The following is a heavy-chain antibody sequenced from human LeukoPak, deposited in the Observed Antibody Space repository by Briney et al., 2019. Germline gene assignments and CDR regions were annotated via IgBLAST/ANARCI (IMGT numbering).Heavy chain of an antibody. CDR2: ISYDGSNK. D-gene: IGHD4/OR15-4a*01. Sequence: PGGSLRLSCAASGFTFSSYGMHWVRQAPGKGLEWVAVISYDGSNKYYADSVKGRFTISRDNSKNTLYLQMNSLRAEDTAVYYCARDKSGVGALGDHTFFGLDVWGQGTTVNVS. J-gene: IGHJ6*02. CDR1: GFTFSSYG. CDR3: ARDKSGVGALGDHTFFGLDV. V-gene: IGHV3-30*03.